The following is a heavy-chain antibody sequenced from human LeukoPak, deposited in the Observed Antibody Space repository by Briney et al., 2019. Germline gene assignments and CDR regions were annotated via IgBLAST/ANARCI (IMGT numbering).Heavy chain of an antibody. CDR3: TRDRGYNSFDY. V-gene: IGHV3-7*01. CDR2: INPDGSVK. Sequence: PGGSLRLSCAVSGVTFSNLWMTWVRQAPGKGLEWVANINPDGSVKNYVDSMKGRFTISRDNAKNSLYLQMNSLRAEGAAVYYCTRDRGYNSFDYWGQGTLVTVSS. J-gene: IGHJ4*02. D-gene: IGHD3-10*01. CDR1: GVTFSNLW.